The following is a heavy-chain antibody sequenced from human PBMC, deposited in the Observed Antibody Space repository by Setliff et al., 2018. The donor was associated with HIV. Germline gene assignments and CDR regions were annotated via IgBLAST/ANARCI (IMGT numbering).Heavy chain of an antibody. CDR2: ISPYNGNT. Sequence: ASVKVSCKASGYTFSNYGISWVRQAPGQGLEWMGWISPYNGNTNYVQKLQGRVTITTDTSTSKAYMELRSLRSDDTALYYCARKPTGSPSDYWGQGTLVTVSS. V-gene: IGHV1-18*01. CDR3: ARKPTGSPSDY. D-gene: IGHD2-2*01. CDR1: GYTFSNYG. J-gene: IGHJ4*02.